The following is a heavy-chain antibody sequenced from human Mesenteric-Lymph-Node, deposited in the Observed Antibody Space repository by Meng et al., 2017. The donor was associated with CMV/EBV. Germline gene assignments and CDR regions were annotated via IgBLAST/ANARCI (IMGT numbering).Heavy chain of an antibody. CDR3: ASRDGYTERWLYFDY. CDR2: IKQDGSEK. J-gene: IGHJ4*02. D-gene: IGHD5-24*01. V-gene: IGHV3-7*01. CDR1: GFTFSSYW. Sequence: GESLKISCAASGFTFSSYWMSWVRQAPGKGLEWVANIKQDGSEKYYVDSVKGRFTISRDNAKNSLYLLMNSLRAEDTAVYYCASRDGYTERWLYFDYWGQGTLVTVSS.